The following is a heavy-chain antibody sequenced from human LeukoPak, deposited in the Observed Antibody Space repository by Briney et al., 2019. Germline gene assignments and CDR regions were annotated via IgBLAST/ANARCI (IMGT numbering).Heavy chain of an antibody. CDR3: VRDLDLGGYSSFVS. Sequence: PGGSLRLSCAASGFTFSSYFWMHWVRRAPGKGLVWVSRIRSDGGSSTYADSVKGRFTISKDNAKNTLDLQMNTLRAEDTAVYYCVRDLDLGGYSSFVSWGQGTLVTVSS. J-gene: IGHJ4*02. CDR1: GFTFSSYFW. D-gene: IGHD4-23*01. CDR2: IRSDGGSS. V-gene: IGHV3-74*01.